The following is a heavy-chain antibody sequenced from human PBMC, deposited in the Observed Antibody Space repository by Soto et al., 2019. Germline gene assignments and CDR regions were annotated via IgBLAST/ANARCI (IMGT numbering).Heavy chain of an antibody. V-gene: IGHV1-8*01. CDR1: GYTFTNNY. D-gene: IGHD4-17*01. Sequence: ASVKGSCKSSGYTFTNNYMNWVRQATGQGLEWMGWMNPYSGNTGYAQKFQGRVTMTRDNSITTAYMELSSLRSEDTAVYYCARGQSEDYGDYVDAFDIWGQGTMVTVSS. J-gene: IGHJ3*02. CDR3: ARGQSEDYGDYVDAFDI. CDR2: MNPYSGNT.